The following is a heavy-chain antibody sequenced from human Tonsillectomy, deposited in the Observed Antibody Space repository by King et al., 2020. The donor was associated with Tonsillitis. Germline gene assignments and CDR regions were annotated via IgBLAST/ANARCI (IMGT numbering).Heavy chain of an antibody. Sequence: VQLQESGPGLVKPSQTLSLTCTVSGGSISSAGYYWSWIRQHPGKGLEWIGYIYYSGSTYYNPSLKSLATISLDTSKNQFSLSLTSVTAADTAVYYCARGGYDSSSFHFWGQGTTVTVSS. CDR3: ARGGYDSSSFHF. CDR2: IYYSGST. CDR1: GGSISSAGYY. V-gene: IGHV4-31*01. D-gene: IGHD3-22*01. J-gene: IGHJ3*01.